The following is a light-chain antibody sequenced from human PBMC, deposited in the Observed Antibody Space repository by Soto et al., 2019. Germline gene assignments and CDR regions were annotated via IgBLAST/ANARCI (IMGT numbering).Light chain of an antibody. Sequence: QSVLTQPPSASGTPGQRVTISCSGSNSNIGRNTVNWYQQVPGTAPKVLIYNNNQRPSGVPDRFSGSNSGTAASLAISGLRSEDDADYYCAVWDDSLHGVFGGGTKLNGL. CDR3: AVWDDSLHGV. CDR2: NNN. V-gene: IGLV1-44*01. J-gene: IGLJ3*02. CDR1: NSNIGRNT.